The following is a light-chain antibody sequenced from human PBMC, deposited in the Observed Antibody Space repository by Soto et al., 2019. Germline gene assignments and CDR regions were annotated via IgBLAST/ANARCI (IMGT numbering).Light chain of an antibody. J-gene: IGKJ1*01. V-gene: IGKV1-39*01. Sequence: DIQMTQSPSSLSASVGDRVTITCRASQSIRSYLNWYQQKPGKAPKVLIYAASNLQSGVPSRFSGSGSGTDFTLTINSLQPEDFATYYCQQYNSSSPTFGQGTKVDIK. CDR2: AAS. CDR3: QQYNSSSPT. CDR1: QSIRSY.